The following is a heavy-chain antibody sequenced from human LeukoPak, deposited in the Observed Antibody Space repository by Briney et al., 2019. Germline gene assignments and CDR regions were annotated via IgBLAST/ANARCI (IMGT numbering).Heavy chain of an antibody. Sequence: GGSLRLSCAASGFTFSSYSMNWVRQAPGKGLEWVANIEQDGSEKYYVDSVKGRFTISRDNTKNSLYLQMNSLRAEDTAVYYCASLDGELLDYWGQGTLVTVSS. CDR3: ASLDGELLDY. D-gene: IGHD1-26*01. CDR2: IEQDGSEK. CDR1: GFTFSSYS. V-gene: IGHV3-7*01. J-gene: IGHJ4*02.